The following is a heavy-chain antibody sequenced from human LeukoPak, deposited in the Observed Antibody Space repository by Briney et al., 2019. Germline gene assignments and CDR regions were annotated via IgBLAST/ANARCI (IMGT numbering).Heavy chain of an antibody. Sequence: GGSLRLSCAASGFIFTDYWMHWVRQAPGKELVWVARIRGDGRATTYADSVKGRFTISRDNSENTLYLQINSLRAEDAAVYYCAKGPGNWIANFDYWGQGTLVTVSS. CDR1: GFIFTDYW. J-gene: IGHJ4*02. D-gene: IGHD1-20*01. CDR2: IRGDGRAT. V-gene: IGHV3-74*01. CDR3: AKGPGNWIANFDY.